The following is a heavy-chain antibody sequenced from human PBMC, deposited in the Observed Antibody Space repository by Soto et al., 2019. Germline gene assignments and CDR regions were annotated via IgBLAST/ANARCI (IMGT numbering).Heavy chain of an antibody. J-gene: IGHJ5*01. D-gene: IGHD3-3*01. Sequence: SVTVCLTXAVCGGPVNDYYWNWIRQTPGKRLEWIGEINHTGGTHYNPSLKSRVSMSVDTSKNQFSLRLSSVNEAVTPIYYSATRITVFGLRLPPFDSWDQLNQVT. CDR2: INHTGGT. V-gene: IGHV4-34*01. CDR1: GGPVNDYY. CDR3: ATRITVFGLRLPPFDS.